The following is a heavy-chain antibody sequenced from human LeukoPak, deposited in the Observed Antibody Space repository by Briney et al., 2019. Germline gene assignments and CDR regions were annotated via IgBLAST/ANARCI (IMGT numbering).Heavy chain of an antibody. J-gene: IGHJ6*03. Sequence: SETLSLTCTVSGGSISSSSYYWGWLRQPPGKGLEWIGSIYYSGSTYYNPSLKSRVTISVDTSKNQFSLKLSSVTAADTAVYHCARSNYYDSSGYYPYYYYMDVWGKGTTVTVSS. V-gene: IGHV4-39*07. CDR2: IYYSGST. D-gene: IGHD3-22*01. CDR1: GGSISSSSYY. CDR3: ARSNYYDSSGYYPYYYYMDV.